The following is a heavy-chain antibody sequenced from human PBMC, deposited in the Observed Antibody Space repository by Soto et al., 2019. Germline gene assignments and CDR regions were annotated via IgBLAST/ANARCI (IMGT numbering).Heavy chain of an antibody. CDR2: ISYDGSNK. Sequence: LRLSCAASGSTFSSYGMHWVRQAPGKGLEWVAVISYDGSNKYYADSVKGRFTISRDNSKNTLYLQMNSLRAEDTAVYYCAKERTIVVVPAAMLGYFDYWGQGTLVTVSS. V-gene: IGHV3-30*18. D-gene: IGHD2-2*01. CDR3: AKERTIVVVPAAMLGYFDY. J-gene: IGHJ4*02. CDR1: GSTFSSYG.